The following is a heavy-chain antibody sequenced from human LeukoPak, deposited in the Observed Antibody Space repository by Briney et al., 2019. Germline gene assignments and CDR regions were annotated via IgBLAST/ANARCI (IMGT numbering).Heavy chain of an antibody. Sequence: GGSLRLSCAASGFTFSSYSMNWVRQAPGKGLEWVSYISTSSNTIYYADSVKGRFTISRDNAKNSLYLQMNSLRAEDTAVYYCARVRGDGYNDDAFDIWGQGTMVTVSS. CDR2: ISTSSNTI. CDR3: ARVRGDGYNDDAFDI. V-gene: IGHV3-48*01. D-gene: IGHD5-24*01. J-gene: IGHJ3*02. CDR1: GFTFSSYS.